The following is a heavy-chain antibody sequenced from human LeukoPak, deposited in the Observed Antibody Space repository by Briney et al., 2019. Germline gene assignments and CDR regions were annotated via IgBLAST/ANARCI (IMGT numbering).Heavy chain of an antibody. Sequence: ASVKVSCKASGCAFTSYYMHWVRQAPGQGLEWMGIINPSGGSTSYAQKFQGRVTMTRDTSTSTVYMELSSLRSEDTAVYYCAREEGDYYGMDVWGQGTTVTVSS. J-gene: IGHJ6*02. CDR3: AREEGDYYGMDV. CDR1: GCAFTSYY. V-gene: IGHV1-46*01. CDR2: INPSGGST.